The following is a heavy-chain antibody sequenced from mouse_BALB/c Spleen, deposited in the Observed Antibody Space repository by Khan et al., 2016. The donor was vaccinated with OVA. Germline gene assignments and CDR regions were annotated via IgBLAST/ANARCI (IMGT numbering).Heavy chain of an antibody. Sequence: QVQLQQSGAELARPGASMKMSCKASGYTFTTYTMHWVKQRPGQGLEWIGYINPSNEYTNYNQKFKDKATLTADTSSSTAYMQLSSLTSEDSAVYYCAREGADNRNDGWFADWGQGTLVTVSA. CDR1: GYTFTTYT. CDR3: AREGADNRNDGWFAD. V-gene: IGHV1-4*01. D-gene: IGHD2-14*01. J-gene: IGHJ3*01. CDR2: INPSNEYT.